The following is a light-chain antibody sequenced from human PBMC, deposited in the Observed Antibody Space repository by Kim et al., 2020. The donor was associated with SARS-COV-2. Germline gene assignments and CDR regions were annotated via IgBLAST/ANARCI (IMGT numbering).Light chain of an antibody. CDR2: DVS. J-gene: IGLJ2*01. Sequence: PGQSITISCTGTSSYVGGYNYVSWYQQHPGKAPKLMIYDVSNRPSGVSNRFSGSKSGNTASLTISGLQAEDEADYYCSSYTSRVVFGGGTQLTVL. CDR1: SSYVGGYNY. CDR3: SSYTSRVV. V-gene: IGLV2-14*03.